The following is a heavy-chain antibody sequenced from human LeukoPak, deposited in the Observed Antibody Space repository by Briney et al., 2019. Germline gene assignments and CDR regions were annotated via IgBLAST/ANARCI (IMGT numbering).Heavy chain of an antibody. D-gene: IGHD3-10*01. Sequence: GGSLRLSCAASGFTFDDYGMSWVRQAPGKGLEWVSGINRNGGSTGYADSVKGRFTISRGNAKNSLYLQMNSLRAEDTALYYCVRGFRGGPFDYWGQGTLVTVSS. CDR2: INRNGGST. J-gene: IGHJ4*02. CDR1: GFTFDDYG. CDR3: VRGFRGGPFDY. V-gene: IGHV3-20*04.